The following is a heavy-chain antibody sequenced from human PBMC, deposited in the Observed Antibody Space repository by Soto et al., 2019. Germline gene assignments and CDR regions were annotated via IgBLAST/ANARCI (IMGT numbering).Heavy chain of an antibody. CDR2: IIPIFGTA. CDR3: ASPYYYYYGMDV. CDR1: GGTFSSYS. Sequence: SVKVSCKASGGTFSSYSLSWVRQAPGQGLEWMGGIIPIFGTANYAQKFQGRVTITADESTSTAYMELSSLRSEDTAVYYCASPYYYYYGMDVLGQGTTVTVSS. V-gene: IGHV1-69*13. J-gene: IGHJ6*02.